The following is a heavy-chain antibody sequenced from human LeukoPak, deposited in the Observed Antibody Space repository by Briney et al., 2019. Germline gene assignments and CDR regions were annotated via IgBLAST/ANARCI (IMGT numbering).Heavy chain of an antibody. J-gene: IGHJ6*02. V-gene: IGHV3-23*01. D-gene: IGHD6-19*01. CDR1: GFTFSSYA. Sequence: PGGSLRLSCAASGFTFSSYAMSWVRQAPGKGLEWVSAISGSGGSTYYADSVKGRFTISRDNSKNTLYLQMNSLRAEDTAVYYCAKDRAAWLGSYGMDVWGQGTTVTVSS. CDR2: ISGSGGST. CDR3: AKDRAAWLGSYGMDV.